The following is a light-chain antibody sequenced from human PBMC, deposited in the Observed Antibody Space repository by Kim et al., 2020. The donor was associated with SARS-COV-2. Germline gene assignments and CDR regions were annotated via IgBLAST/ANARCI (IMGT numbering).Light chain of an antibody. J-gene: IGKJ2*01. Sequence: LSPGERATLSCRASQSVNSNYLVWYQQKPGQAPRLLIYGASTRATGIPDRFSGSGSGTDFSLTISRLEPEDFAVYYCQQYGNSQYTFGQGTKLEI. CDR3: QQYGNSQYT. V-gene: IGKV3-20*01. CDR1: QSVNSNY. CDR2: GAS.